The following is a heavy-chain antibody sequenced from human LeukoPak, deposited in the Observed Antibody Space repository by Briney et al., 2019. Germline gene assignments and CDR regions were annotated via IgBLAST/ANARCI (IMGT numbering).Heavy chain of an antibody. CDR1: GYRFTSYW. CDR2: ISPGDSDT. D-gene: IGHD3-16*02. Sequence: RGESLKISCKASGYRFTSYWIGWVRQMPGKGLEWMGIISPGDSDTRYSPSFQGQVTFSADKSISTAYLQWSSLKASDTAMYYCARQDDYVWGSYRHPGAFDMWGQGTMVTVSS. J-gene: IGHJ3*02. CDR3: ARQDDYVWGSYRHPGAFDM. V-gene: IGHV5-51*01.